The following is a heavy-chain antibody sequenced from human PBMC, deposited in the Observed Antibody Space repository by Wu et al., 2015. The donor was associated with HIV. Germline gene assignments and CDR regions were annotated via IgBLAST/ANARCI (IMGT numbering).Heavy chain of an antibody. Sequence: QVQLVQSGAEVKKPGSSVKVSCKASGGTFSSYAISWVRQAPGQGLEWMGGIIPIFGAENYAQKFQGRVTLTADDSASTAYMQLDSLRSEDTAVYYCATSEAGGSGRGWFDSVGPGTLVTVSS. CDR3: ATSEAGGSGRGWFDS. J-gene: IGHJ5*01. V-gene: IGHV1-69*01. CDR1: GGTFSSYA. CDR2: IIPIFGAE. D-gene: IGHD3-10*01.